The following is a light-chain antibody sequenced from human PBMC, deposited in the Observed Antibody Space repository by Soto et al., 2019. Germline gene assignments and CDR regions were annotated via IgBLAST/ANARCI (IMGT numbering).Light chain of an antibody. J-gene: IGKJ4*01. CDR2: DAS. CDR1: QSVSSY. CDR3: QQRRDWPLT. V-gene: IGKV3-11*01. Sequence: EIVLTQSPATLSLSPGERATLSCRASQSVSSYLAWYQQKPGQAPRLLISDASNRATGIPARFSGSGSGTDFNLTVSSLEPEDFGVYYCQQRRDWPLTFGGGTKVEI.